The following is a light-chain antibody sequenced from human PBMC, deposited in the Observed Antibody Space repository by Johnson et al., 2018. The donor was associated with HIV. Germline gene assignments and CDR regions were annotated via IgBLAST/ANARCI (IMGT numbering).Light chain of an antibody. CDR3: GTWDSSLSAPRV. CDR1: SSNIGNNY. J-gene: IGLJ1*01. CDR2: ENN. V-gene: IGLV1-51*02. Sequence: QSVLTQPPSVSAAPGQKVTISCSGSSSNIGNNYVSWYQQFPGTAPKLLIYENNKRPSGVPDRFSDSKSGTSATLGITGLQTGDEADYYCGTWDSSLSAPRVFGTGTKVTVL.